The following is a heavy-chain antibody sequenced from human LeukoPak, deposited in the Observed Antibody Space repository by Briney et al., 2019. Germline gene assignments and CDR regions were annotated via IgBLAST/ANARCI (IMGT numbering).Heavy chain of an antibody. Sequence: TGGSLRLSCAASGFNFSSYWMSWVRQAPGKGLEWVANIKQDGSEKYYVDSVKGRFTISRDNAKNSLYLQMNSLRAEDTAVYYCARAGLQYYYYMDVWGKGTTVTVSS. CDR2: IKQDGSEK. D-gene: IGHD3-16*01. CDR3: ARAGLQYYYYMDV. CDR1: GFNFSSYW. V-gene: IGHV3-7*01. J-gene: IGHJ6*03.